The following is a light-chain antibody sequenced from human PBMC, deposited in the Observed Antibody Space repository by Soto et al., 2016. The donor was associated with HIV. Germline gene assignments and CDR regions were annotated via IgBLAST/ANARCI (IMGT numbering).Light chain of an antibody. Sequence: DIQMTQSPSTLSASVGDRVTITCRASQSINGWLAWYQQKPGIAPKLLIYAASALESGVPSRFYGSGFGTEFTLTISSLQPDDFATYYCQQFGNSPYTFGQGTKLEIK. CDR1: QSINGW. J-gene: IGKJ2*01. CDR3: QQFGNSPYT. CDR2: AAS. V-gene: IGKV1-5*03.